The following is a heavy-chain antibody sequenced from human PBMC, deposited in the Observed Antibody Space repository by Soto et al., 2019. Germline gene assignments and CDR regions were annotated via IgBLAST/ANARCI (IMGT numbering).Heavy chain of an antibody. J-gene: IGHJ4*02. CDR1: GFAVSSYS. CDR3: TRGRSMIANDDFEY. D-gene: IGHD2-21*01. CDR2: MSFDGNSK. V-gene: IGHV3-30-3*01. Sequence: VGSLRLSCAASGFAVSSYSIHWGRQGPGKGLEWVAAMSFDGNSKYFADSVKGRFKISRDTSKNTWSLEMESLGVEDSALYHCTRGRSMIANDDFEYWGQGTQVTVSS.